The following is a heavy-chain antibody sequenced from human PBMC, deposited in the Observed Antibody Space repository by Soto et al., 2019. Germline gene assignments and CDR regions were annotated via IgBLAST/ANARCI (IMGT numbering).Heavy chain of an antibody. D-gene: IGHD4-4*01. Sequence: GGSLRLSCAASGFTFNTYTMNWVRQAPGKGLEWVSSISSSGNYIYYADSVKGRFTISRDNAENSLYLQMNSLRAEDTAVYYCARENSNYFDYWGQETLVTVSS. CDR1: GFTFNTYT. V-gene: IGHV3-21*01. CDR3: ARENSNYFDY. CDR2: ISSSGNYI. J-gene: IGHJ4*02.